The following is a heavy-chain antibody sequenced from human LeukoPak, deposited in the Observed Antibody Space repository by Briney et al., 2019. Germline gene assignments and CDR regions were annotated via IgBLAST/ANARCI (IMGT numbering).Heavy chain of an antibody. CDR2: ISGSGGST. Sequence: GGSLRLSCAASGFTFSSYAMSWVRQAPGKGLEWVSAISGSGGSTYYADSVKGRFTISRDNAKNTLSLQMNSLRAEDTAVYYCAREVDTAMVKDYWGQGTLVTVSS. CDR3: AREVDTAMVKDY. CDR1: GFTFSSYA. J-gene: IGHJ4*02. V-gene: IGHV3-23*01. D-gene: IGHD5-18*01.